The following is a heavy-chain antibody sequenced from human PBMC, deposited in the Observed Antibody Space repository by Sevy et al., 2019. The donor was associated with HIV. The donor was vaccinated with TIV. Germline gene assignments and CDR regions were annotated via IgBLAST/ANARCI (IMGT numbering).Heavy chain of an antibody. CDR3: AREDYVWGNNTFDY. CDR2: ISSSGSTI. D-gene: IGHD3-16*01. CDR1: GFTFSDYY. Sequence: GGSLRLSCAASGFTFSDYYMSWIRQAPGKGLEWVSYISSSGSTIYYADSVKGRLTISRDNAKNSLDLQMNSLRAEDTAVYYCAREDYVWGNNTFDYWGQGTLVTVSS. V-gene: IGHV3-11*01. J-gene: IGHJ4*02.